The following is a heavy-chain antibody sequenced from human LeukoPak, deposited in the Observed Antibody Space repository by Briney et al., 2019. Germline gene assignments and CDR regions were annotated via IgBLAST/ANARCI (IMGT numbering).Heavy chain of an antibody. V-gene: IGHV3-33*01. J-gene: IGHJ4*02. CDR2: IWYDGSRK. CDR3: ARGFGGYYSFFDY. D-gene: IGHD3-3*01. Sequence: GGSLRLSCAASGFPFSSYGIHWVRQAPGKGLEWVTVIWYDGSRKYYADSVKGRFTISRDSSKNTLYLQMNSLRAEDTAVYYCARGFGGYYSFFDYWGQGTLVTVSS. CDR1: GFPFSSYG.